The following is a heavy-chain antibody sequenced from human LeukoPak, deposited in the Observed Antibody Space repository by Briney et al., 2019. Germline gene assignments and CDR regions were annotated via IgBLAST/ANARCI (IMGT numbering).Heavy chain of an antibody. CDR1: GYTFTSYD. Sequence: GASVKVSCKASGYTFTSYDINWVRQATGQGLEWMGWMNPNSGNTGYAQKFQGRVTMTRNTSISTAYMELSSLRSEDTAVYYCARGGSLLWFGGYYYYGMDVWGQGTTVTVSS. D-gene: IGHD3-10*01. J-gene: IGHJ6*02. CDR2: MNPNSGNT. V-gene: IGHV1-8*01. CDR3: ARGGSLLWFGGYYYYGMDV.